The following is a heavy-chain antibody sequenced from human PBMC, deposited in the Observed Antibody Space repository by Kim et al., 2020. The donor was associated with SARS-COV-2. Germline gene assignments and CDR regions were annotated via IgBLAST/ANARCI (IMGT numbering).Heavy chain of an antibody. CDR2: ISGSGGST. Sequence: GGSLRLSCAASGFTFSSYAMSWVRQAPGKGLEWVSAISGSGGSTYYADSVKGRFTISRDNSKNTLYLQMNSLRAEATAVYYCAKVETYYDYVWGCYEMDVWGQGTTVTVSS. D-gene: IGHD3-16*01. CDR1: GFTFSSYA. V-gene: IGHV3-23*01. J-gene: IGHJ6*02. CDR3: AKVETYYDYVWGCYEMDV.